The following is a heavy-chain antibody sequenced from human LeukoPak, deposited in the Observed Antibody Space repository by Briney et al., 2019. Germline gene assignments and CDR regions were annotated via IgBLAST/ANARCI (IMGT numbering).Heavy chain of an antibody. CDR3: ARGFYDYVWGSYRWDY. Sequence: ASVKVSCKASGYTFTSYGISWVRQAPGQGLEWMGWISAYNGNTNYAQKLQGRVTMTTDTSTSTAYMELRSLRSDDTAVYYCARGFYDYVWGSYRWDYWGQGTLVTVSS. CDR1: GYTFTSYG. D-gene: IGHD3-16*02. J-gene: IGHJ4*02. V-gene: IGHV1-18*01. CDR2: ISAYNGNT.